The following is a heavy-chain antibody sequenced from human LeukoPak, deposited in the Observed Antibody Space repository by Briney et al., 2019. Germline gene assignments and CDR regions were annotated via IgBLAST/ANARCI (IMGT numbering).Heavy chain of an antibody. D-gene: IGHD5-12*01. J-gene: IGHJ4*02. V-gene: IGHV4-59*12. CDR1: GGSINDAS. CDR2: IYHSGGT. Sequence: SETLSLTCTVSGGSINDASWNWIRKPPGQGLEWIGYIYHSGGTNYNPSLKSRVTISVDTSKNQFSLKLSSVTAADTAVYYCARGGRWRLRFLDYWGQGTLVTVSS. CDR3: ARGGRWRLRFLDY.